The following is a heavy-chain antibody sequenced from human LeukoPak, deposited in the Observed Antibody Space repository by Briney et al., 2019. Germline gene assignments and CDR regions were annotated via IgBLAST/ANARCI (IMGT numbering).Heavy chain of an antibody. Sequence: APVKVSCKASGYSFNSYGINWVRQAPGQGLEWMGWINTHSGNTDYAQKFQGRVTMTTDTSTSTAYMELKNLRSDDTAVYYCARGVGIAAVGSFYYYMDVWGKGTTVTVSS. J-gene: IGHJ6*03. CDR2: INTHSGNT. D-gene: IGHD6-13*01. CDR1: GYSFNSYG. V-gene: IGHV1-18*01. CDR3: ARGVGIAAVGSFYYYMDV.